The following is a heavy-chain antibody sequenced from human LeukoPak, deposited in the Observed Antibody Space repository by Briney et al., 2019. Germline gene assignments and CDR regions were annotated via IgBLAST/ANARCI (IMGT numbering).Heavy chain of an antibody. CDR1: GGSISGYY. Sequence: SETLSLTCTVSGGSISGYYWSWIRQPPGKGLEWIGYIYSSGTTNYNPSLKSQITISLDTSKNQFSLKLSSVTAADTAVYYCARDMTDWWFDPWGQGTLVTVSS. V-gene: IGHV4-59*01. CDR3: ARDMTDWWFDP. J-gene: IGHJ5*02. CDR2: IYSSGTT. D-gene: IGHD3-9*01.